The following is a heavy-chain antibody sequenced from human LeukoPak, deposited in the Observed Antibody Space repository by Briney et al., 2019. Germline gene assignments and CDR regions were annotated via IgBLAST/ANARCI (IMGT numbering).Heavy chain of an antibody. D-gene: IGHD3-10*01. Sequence: GGSLRLSCAASGFTFSSYWMSWVRQAPGKGLEWVANIKQDGSEKYYVDSVKGRFTISRDNAKNPLYLQMNSLRAEDTAVYYCARRQMDITMVRGVIITTYYFDYWGQGTLVTVSS. CDR1: GFTFSSYW. CDR3: ARRQMDITMVRGVIITTYYFDY. CDR2: IKQDGSEK. J-gene: IGHJ4*02. V-gene: IGHV3-7*01.